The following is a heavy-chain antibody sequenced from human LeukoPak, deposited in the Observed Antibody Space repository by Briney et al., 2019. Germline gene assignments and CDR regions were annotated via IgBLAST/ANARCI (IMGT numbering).Heavy chain of an antibody. J-gene: IGHJ4*02. D-gene: IGHD2-15*01. CDR3: GRGGYYSGGIFYYYFDY. CDR2: IYPSDSDT. V-gene: IGHV5-51*01. CDR1: GYRFTSYW. Sequence: PGESLPISCKGSGYRFTSYWIGWVRQMPGKGLEWMGIIYPSDSDTRYSPSFQGQVTISADKSISTAYLQWSSLKASDTAMYYCGRGGYYSGGIFYYYFDYWGQGTLVTDCS.